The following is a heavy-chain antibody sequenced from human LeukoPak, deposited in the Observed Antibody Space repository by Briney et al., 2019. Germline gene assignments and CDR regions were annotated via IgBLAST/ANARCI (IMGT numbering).Heavy chain of an antibody. J-gene: IGHJ4*02. Sequence: GGSLRLSCATSGFTFSNHGMNWVRQAAGKGLEWVSGISPSGDINYYADSVKGRFTISRDNAKNSLYLQMNSLRAEDTAVYYCARDPPYYDYVWGSYGSRYYFDYWGQGTLVTVSS. CDR1: GFTFSNHG. CDR3: ARDPPYYDYVWGSYGSRYYFDY. CDR2: ISPSGDIN. D-gene: IGHD3-16*01. V-gene: IGHV3-48*01.